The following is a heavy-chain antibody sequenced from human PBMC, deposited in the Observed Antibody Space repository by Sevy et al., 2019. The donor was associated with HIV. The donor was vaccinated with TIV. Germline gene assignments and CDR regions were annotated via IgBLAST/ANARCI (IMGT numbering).Heavy chain of an antibody. J-gene: IGHJ6*03. D-gene: IGHD6-6*01. CDR2: IYTSGST. CDR3: AGVKALPIAARPEVDYYYYYYMDV. V-gene: IGHV4-4*07. Sequence: SETLSLTCTVSGGSISSYYWSWIRQPAGKGLEWIGRIYTSGSTNYNPSLKRRVTMSVDTSKNQFSLKLSTETAADTAVYYCAGVKALPIAARPEVDYYYYYYMDVWGKWTTVTVSS. CDR1: GGSISSYY.